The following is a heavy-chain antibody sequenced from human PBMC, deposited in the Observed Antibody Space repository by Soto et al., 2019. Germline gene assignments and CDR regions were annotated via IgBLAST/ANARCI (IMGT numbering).Heavy chain of an antibody. CDR1: GGTFSSYT. Sequence: SVKVSCKASGGTFSSYTISWVRRAPGQGLEWMGRIIPILGIANYAQKFQGRVTITADKSTSTAYMELSSLRSEDTAVYYCARDPEMGIAAAGTGNWFDPWGQGTLVTVSS. CDR2: IIPILGIA. V-gene: IGHV1-69*04. D-gene: IGHD6-13*01. CDR3: ARDPEMGIAAAGTGNWFDP. J-gene: IGHJ5*02.